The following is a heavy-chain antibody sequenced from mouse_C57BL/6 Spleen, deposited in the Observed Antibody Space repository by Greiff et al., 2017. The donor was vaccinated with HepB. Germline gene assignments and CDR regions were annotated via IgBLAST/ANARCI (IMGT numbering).Heavy chain of an antibody. D-gene: IGHD1-1*02. Sequence: QVQLQQSGPELVKPGASVKISCKASGYAFSSSWMNWVKQRPGKGLEWIGRIYPGDGDTNYNGKFKGKATLTADKSSSTAYMQLSSLTSEDSAVYFCASYGGYFDYWGQGTTLTVSS. CDR3: ASYGGYFDY. CDR1: GYAFSSSW. V-gene: IGHV1-82*01. J-gene: IGHJ2*01. CDR2: IYPGDGDT.